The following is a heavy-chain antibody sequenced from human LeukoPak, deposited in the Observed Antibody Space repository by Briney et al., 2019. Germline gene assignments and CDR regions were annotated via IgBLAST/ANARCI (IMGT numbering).Heavy chain of an antibody. CDR3: ASVIGTGRGSLDP. CDR2: ISYDGSNK. Sequence: PGGSLRLSCAASGFTFSSYAMHWVRQAPGKGLEWVAVISYDGSNKYYADSVKGRFTISRDNSKTTLYLQLNSLRAEDTAVYYCASVIGTGRGSLDPWGQGTLVTVSS. D-gene: IGHD1-1*01. CDR1: GFTFSSYA. V-gene: IGHV3-30*01. J-gene: IGHJ5*02.